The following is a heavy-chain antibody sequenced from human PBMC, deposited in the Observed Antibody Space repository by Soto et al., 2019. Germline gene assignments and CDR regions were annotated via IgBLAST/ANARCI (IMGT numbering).Heavy chain of an antibody. Sequence: SSETLSLTCTVSGGSISSSTCYWGWIRQPPGKGLEWIGIIFYSGSTYYNPSLKSRVTVSVDTSKNQFSLKLSSVTAADTAVYYCALTYYYDSRRNAFDIWGQGTMVTVSS. CDR1: GGSISSSTCY. D-gene: IGHD3-22*01. V-gene: IGHV4-39*01. CDR3: ALTYYYDSRRNAFDI. J-gene: IGHJ3*02. CDR2: IFYSGST.